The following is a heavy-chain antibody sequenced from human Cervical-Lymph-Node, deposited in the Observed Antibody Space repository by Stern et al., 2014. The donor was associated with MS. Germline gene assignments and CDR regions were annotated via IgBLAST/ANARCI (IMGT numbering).Heavy chain of an antibody. CDR2: FDPEHGET. Sequence: APLVESGAEVKKHGASVKDSCKVSGYTLSEISMHWVRQAPGKGLEWMGGFDPEHGETRYAQKFQGRVTMAEDRSTDTAYMELSSLRSEDTAVYYCATHRGRVTYYYGMDVWGQGTTVTVSS. CDR1: GYTLSEIS. D-gene: IGHD2-21*02. J-gene: IGHJ6*02. CDR3: ATHRGRVTYYYGMDV. V-gene: IGHV1-24*01.